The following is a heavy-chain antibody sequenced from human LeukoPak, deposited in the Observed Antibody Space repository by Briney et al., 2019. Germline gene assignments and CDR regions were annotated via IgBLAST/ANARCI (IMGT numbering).Heavy chain of an antibody. CDR3: AKEASYSYGHY. D-gene: IGHD5-18*01. CDR2: ISGSGSRT. Sequence: PGGSLRLSCAASGFTFSSYAMSWVRQAPGKGLEWVAAISGSGSRTYYADSVKGRFTISRDNSKNTLHLQMNSLRAEDTAVYYCAKEASYSYGHYWGQGTLVTVSS. J-gene: IGHJ4*02. V-gene: IGHV3-23*01. CDR1: GFTFSSYA.